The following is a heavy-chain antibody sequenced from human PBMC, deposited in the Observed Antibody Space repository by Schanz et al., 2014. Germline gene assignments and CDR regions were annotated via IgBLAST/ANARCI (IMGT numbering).Heavy chain of an antibody. Sequence: QVQLVESGGGVVQPGRSLRLSCAASGFTFSDYYMAWIRQAPGKGLEWVSHISGSSIHKNYADSVKGRFSISRDNGETSVYLQMSSLRDGDTAVYYCASVIMVAGNHRDGRDVWGQGTTVIVSS. D-gene: IGHD6-19*01. CDR2: ISGSSIHK. CDR3: ASVIMVAGNHRDGRDV. V-gene: IGHV3-11*05. CDR1: GFTFSDYY. J-gene: IGHJ6*02.